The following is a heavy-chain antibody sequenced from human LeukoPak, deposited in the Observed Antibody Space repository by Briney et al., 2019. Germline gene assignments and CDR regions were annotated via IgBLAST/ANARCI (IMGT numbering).Heavy chain of an antibody. V-gene: IGHV3-30*18. J-gene: IGHJ2*01. D-gene: IGHD6-19*01. CDR3: AKDLGGGSGCYDL. Sequence: GRSLRLSCAASGFXFSSYGIHWVRQAPGKGLEGVAIISYDGSNKYYADSVQGRFTISRDNSKNTLYLQMNSLRAEDTAVYYCAKDLGGGSGCYDLWGRGTLVTVSS. CDR1: GFXFSSYG. CDR2: ISYDGSNK.